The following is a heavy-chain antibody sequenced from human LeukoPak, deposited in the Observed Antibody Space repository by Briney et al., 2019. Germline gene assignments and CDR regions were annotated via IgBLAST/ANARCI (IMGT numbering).Heavy chain of an antibody. D-gene: IGHD3-22*01. V-gene: IGHV1-2*02. J-gene: IGHJ4*02. CDR3: ARVEVPYYYDSSGYLTYFDY. CDR2: INPNSGGT. CDR1: GYTFTGYY. Sequence: GASVKVSCKASGYTFTGYYMHWVRQAPGQGLEWMGWINPNSGGTNYAQKFQGRVTMTRDTSISTAYMELSRLRSDDTAVYYCARVEVPYYYDSSGYLTYFDYWGQGTLVTVSS.